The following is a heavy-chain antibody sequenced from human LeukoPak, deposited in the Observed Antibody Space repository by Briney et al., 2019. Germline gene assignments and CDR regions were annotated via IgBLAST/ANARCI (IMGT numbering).Heavy chain of an antibody. V-gene: IGHV4-4*02. CDR2: VNLQGST. CDR1: GGSITNTNY. Sequence: PSETLSLTCGVSGGSITNTNYWTWVRQPPGKGLEWIGEVNLQGSTNYNPSLMGRVAISVDTSENHISLQLTSVTAADTAVYYCAREGGPYRPLDYSGQGTLVTVTS. J-gene: IGHJ4*02. CDR3: AREGGPYRPLDY.